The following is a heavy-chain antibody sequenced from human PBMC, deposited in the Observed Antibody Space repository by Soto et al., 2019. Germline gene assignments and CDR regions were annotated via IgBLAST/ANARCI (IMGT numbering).Heavy chain of an antibody. Sequence: SGPTLVNPTQTLTLTCTFSGFSPTTYGVGVGWIRQPPGKALEWLALIFWNDDERYSPSLKSRLTITKDTSKNQVVLTMTNMDPVDTATYYCVNTGYSYDTFGYWGRGTLVTVYS. CDR2: IFWNDDE. J-gene: IGHJ4*02. CDR3: VNTGYSYDTFGY. D-gene: IGHD5-18*01. CDR1: GFSPTTYGVG. V-gene: IGHV2-5*01.